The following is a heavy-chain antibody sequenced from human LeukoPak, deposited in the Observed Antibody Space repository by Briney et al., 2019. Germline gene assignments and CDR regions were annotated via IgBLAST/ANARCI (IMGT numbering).Heavy chain of an antibody. CDR3: ARGGTPGYSSGRIDY. CDR2: IYSAGNT. J-gene: IGHJ4*02. CDR1: GFTVSSNY. Sequence: GGSLRLSCVASGFTVSSNYMSWVRQAPGKGLEWVSVIYSAGNTYYADSVKGRFTISRHNSENTLYLHMNSLRVEDTAVYFCARGGTPGYSSGRIDYRGQGTLVTVSS. V-gene: IGHV3-53*04. D-gene: IGHD6-19*01.